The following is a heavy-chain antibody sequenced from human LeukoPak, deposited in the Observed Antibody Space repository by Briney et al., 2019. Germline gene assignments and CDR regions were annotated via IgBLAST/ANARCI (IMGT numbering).Heavy chain of an antibody. CDR2: IYYSGNT. V-gene: IGHV4-39*01. J-gene: IGHJ4*02. CDR1: GGSTSSSNNY. CDR3: ARGQGRDGYNGILDF. Sequence: SETLSLICTVSGGSTSSSNNYWGWIRQPPGKGLEWIGNIYYSGNTYYNPSLKSRVTISVDTSENQFSLKLSSVTAADTAVYYCARGQGRDGYNGILDFWGQGALVTVSS. D-gene: IGHD5-24*01.